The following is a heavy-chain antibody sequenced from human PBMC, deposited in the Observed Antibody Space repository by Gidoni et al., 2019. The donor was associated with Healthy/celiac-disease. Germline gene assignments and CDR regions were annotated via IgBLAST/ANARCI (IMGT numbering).Heavy chain of an antibody. CDR1: GGSFSGYY. CDR2: INHSGST. D-gene: IGHD1-26*01. Sequence: QVQLLQWRAGLLKPSETLSLTCPVYGGSFSGYYWSSIRQPPGKGLEWIGEINHSGSTNYNPSLTSRVTISVDTSKNQFSLKLSSVTAADTAVYYCARGPLLGYWGQGTLVTVSS. V-gene: IGHV4-34*01. J-gene: IGHJ4*02. CDR3: ARGPLLGY.